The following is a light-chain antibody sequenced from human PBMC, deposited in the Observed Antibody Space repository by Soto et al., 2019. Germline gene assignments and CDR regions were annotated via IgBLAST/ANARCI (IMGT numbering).Light chain of an antibody. CDR1: ALPKQY. V-gene: IGLV3-25*02. Sequence: SYELAQPPSVSVSPGQTARITCSGDALPKQYAYWYQQKPGQAPVLVIYKDSERPSGIPERFSGSSSGTTVTLTISGVQAEDEADYYCQSADSSGTDVFGTWTKVTVL. CDR3: QSADSSGTDV. J-gene: IGLJ1*01. CDR2: KDS.